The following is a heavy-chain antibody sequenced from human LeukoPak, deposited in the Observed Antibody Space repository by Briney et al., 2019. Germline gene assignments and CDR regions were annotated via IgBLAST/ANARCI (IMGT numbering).Heavy chain of an antibody. CDR1: GFTVSSNY. CDR3: AKDPLGGATFDY. V-gene: IGHV3-53*01. CDR2: IHKNAIT. D-gene: IGHD1-26*01. Sequence: GGSLRLSCAASGFTVSSNYMTWVRQAPGKGLQWVSVIHKNAITYYADTVKGRFTISRDNSKNMVYLQMNSLRAEDTAVYYCAKDPLGGATFDYWGQGTLVTISS. J-gene: IGHJ4*02.